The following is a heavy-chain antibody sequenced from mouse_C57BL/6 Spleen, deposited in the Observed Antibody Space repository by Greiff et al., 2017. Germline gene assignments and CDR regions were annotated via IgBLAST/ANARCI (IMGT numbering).Heavy chain of an antibody. V-gene: IGHV1-62-2*01. CDR1: GYTFTGYS. J-gene: IGHJ2*01. CDR3: GRQEGTGSYDFDY. Sequence: VQLQQSGAELVKPGASVKLSCKASGYTFTGYSIHWVKQRPGQGLEWIGWFYPGSGSIKYNEKFKDKATLTVDKSSSTVYMELSRLTSEDSAVFFCGRQEGTGSYDFDYWGQGTTLTVSS. CDR2: FYPGSGSI. D-gene: IGHD4-1*01.